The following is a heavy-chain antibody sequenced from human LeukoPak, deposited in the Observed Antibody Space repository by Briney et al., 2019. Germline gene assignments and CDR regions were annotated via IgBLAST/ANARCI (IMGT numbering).Heavy chain of an antibody. CDR1: GFTFRHYL. V-gene: IGHV3-74*01. Sequence: GGSLRLSRAASGFTFRHYLMHRVRQAPGKGLVWVSRINIDGSTRYADSVEGRFTISRDNAKNTLYLQMNSLRAEDTAVYYCAKAGGSGWFDHWGQGTLVTVSS. CDR2: INIDGST. CDR3: AKAGGSGWFDH. J-gene: IGHJ5*02. D-gene: IGHD3-10*01.